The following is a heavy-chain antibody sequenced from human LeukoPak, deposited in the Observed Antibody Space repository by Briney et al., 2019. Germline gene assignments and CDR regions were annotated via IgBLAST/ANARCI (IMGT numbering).Heavy chain of an antibody. D-gene: IGHD2-2*01. Sequence: PGGSLRLSCAASGFTFSSYAMSWVRQAPGKGLEWVSSISISGYTTYYADSVKGRFTISRDNSKNTLYLQMNSLRAEDAAVYYCARVDTMPDIWGQGTMVTVSS. CDR1: GFTFSSYA. J-gene: IGHJ3*02. CDR3: ARVDTMPDI. V-gene: IGHV3-23*01. CDR2: ISISGYTT.